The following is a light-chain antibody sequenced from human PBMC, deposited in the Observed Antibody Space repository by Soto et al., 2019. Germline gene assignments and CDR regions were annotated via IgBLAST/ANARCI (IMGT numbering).Light chain of an antibody. CDR1: HSVGGN. Sequence: EIVMTQSPATLSVSPGERVTLSCRATHSVGGNLAWYQQTPGQAPRLLIYDASTRATGMPARFSGSGSGTEFTLTISSLQSEDFAVYFSQQYNNWPPYTFGQGTKLEIK. J-gene: IGKJ2*01. V-gene: IGKV3-15*01. CDR3: QQYNNWPPYT. CDR2: DAS.